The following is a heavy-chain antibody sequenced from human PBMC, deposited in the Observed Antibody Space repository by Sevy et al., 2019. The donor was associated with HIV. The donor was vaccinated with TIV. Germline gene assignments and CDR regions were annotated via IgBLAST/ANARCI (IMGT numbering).Heavy chain of an antibody. CDR3: TTDTSTGYFDWLLDFDY. V-gene: IGHV3-15*01. J-gene: IGHJ4*02. CDR2: IQSKTDGGTT. CDR1: GFTFSSAW. Sequence: GESLKISCAASGFTFSSAWMSWVRQAPGKGLEWVGRIQSKTDGGTTDYAASVKGRFTISRDDSVNTLYLQMNSLTTGDTAVDYCTTDTSTGYFDWLLDFDYWGQGTLVTVSS. D-gene: IGHD3-9*01.